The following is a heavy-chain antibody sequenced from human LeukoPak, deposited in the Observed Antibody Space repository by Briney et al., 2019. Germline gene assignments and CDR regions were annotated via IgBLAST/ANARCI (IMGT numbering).Heavy chain of an antibody. Sequence: GGSLRLSCAASGFTVSSSYMTWVRQAPGKGLEWVSVIYSGGSTHYAGSVKGRFTISRDNSKNTVYLQMNSLRAEDTAVFYCAREPRDCTGGTCHSGGGYYFEYWGQGILVTVSS. D-gene: IGHD2-8*02. CDR2: IYSGGST. CDR1: GFTVSSSY. V-gene: IGHV3-66*01. CDR3: AREPRDCTGGTCHSGGGYYFEY. J-gene: IGHJ4*02.